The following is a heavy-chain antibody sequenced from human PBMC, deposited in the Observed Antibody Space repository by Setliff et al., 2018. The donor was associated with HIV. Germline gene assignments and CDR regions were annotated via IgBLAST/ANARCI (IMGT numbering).Heavy chain of an antibody. Sequence: SETLSLTCTVSGGSISSYSCGWIRQPAGKRLEFIGRISAAGTINYNPSLRSRVTLSVDTSENKFSLTVNSVTAADTAMYFCARDEGRATGSWWDQSASWYLDYWGHGIRVTVSS. CDR2: ISAAGTI. D-gene: IGHD6-13*01. CDR3: ARDEGRATGSWWDQSASWYLDY. CDR1: GGSISSYS. J-gene: IGHJ4*01. V-gene: IGHV4-4*07.